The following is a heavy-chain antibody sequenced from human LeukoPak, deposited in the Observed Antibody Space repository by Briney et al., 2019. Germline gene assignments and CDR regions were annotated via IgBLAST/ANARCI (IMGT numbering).Heavy chain of an antibody. D-gene: IGHD3-10*01. CDR2: MNPNSGNT. Sequence: ASVKVSCKASGYTFTSYDINWVRQATGQGLEWMGWMNPNSGNTGYAQKFQGRVTMTRNTSISTACMELSSLRSEDTAVYYCARGDSYYGSGSYLNDYWGQGTLVTVSS. J-gene: IGHJ4*02. V-gene: IGHV1-8*01. CDR1: GYTFTSYD. CDR3: ARGDSYYGSGSYLNDY.